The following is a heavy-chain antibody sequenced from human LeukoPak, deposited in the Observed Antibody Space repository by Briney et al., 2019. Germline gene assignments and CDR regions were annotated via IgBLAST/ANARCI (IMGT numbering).Heavy chain of an antibody. Sequence: GESLKISCKASGYTFTSYGISWVRQAPGQGLEWMGWISAYNGNTNYAQKLQGRVTMTTDTSTSTAYMELRSLRSDDTAVYYCARDRKWLRYGWYFDLWGRGTLVTVSS. CDR2: ISAYNGNT. CDR3: ARDRKWLRYGWYFDL. J-gene: IGHJ2*01. V-gene: IGHV1-18*01. D-gene: IGHD5-12*01. CDR1: GYTFTSYG.